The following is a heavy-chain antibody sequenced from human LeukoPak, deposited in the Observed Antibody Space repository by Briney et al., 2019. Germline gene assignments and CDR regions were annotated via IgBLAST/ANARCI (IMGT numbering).Heavy chain of an antibody. Sequence: ASVKVSCKASGYTFTGYYMHWVRQAPGQGLEWMGWINPNSGGTNYAQKFQGRVTMTRNTSISTAYMELSSLRSEDTAVYYCARSSSYYDFWSGYYNAPNYFDYWGQGTLVTVSS. CDR1: GYTFTGYY. J-gene: IGHJ4*02. V-gene: IGHV1-2*02. CDR2: INPNSGGT. D-gene: IGHD3-3*01. CDR3: ARSSSYYDFWSGYYNAPNYFDY.